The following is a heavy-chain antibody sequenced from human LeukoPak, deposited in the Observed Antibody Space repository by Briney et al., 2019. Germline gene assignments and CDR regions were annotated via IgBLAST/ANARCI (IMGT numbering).Heavy chain of an antibody. Sequence: GASVKVSCKASGGTFSSYAISWVRQAPGQGLEWMGRIIPILGIANYAQKLQGRVTMTTDTSTSTAYMELRSLRSDDTAVYYCARDWGLYYYDSSGLGNWFDPWGQGALVTVSS. V-gene: IGHV1-69*04. J-gene: IGHJ5*02. CDR3: ARDWGLYYYDSSGLGNWFDP. D-gene: IGHD3-22*01. CDR1: GGTFSSYA. CDR2: IIPILGIA.